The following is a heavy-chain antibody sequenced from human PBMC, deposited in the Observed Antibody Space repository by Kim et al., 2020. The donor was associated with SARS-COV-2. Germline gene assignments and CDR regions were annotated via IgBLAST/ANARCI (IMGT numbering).Heavy chain of an antibody. Sequence: GGSLRLSCAASGFTFSSYGMHWVRQAPGKGLEWVAVILYDGSNKYYADSVKGRFTISRDNSKNTLYLQMNSLRAEDTAVYYCSRNTAAGYFDYWGQGTLVTVSS. V-gene: IGHV3-33*01. CDR3: SRNTAAGYFDY. CDR2: ILYDGSNK. D-gene: IGHD6-13*01. CDR1: GFTFSSYG. J-gene: IGHJ4*02.